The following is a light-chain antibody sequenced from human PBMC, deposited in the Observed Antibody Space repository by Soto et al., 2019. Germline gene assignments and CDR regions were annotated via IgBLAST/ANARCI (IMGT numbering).Light chain of an antibody. CDR1: QGISSY. CDR3: QQYYSSQYT. Sequence: AIRRTQAPSALSAATGDRVTITCRARQGISSYLACYQQQPGKAPKLLLYAASTLKSGVPSRFSGSVSGNDFILPSCGLQSEDFSTDYCQQYYSSQYTFGQGTPLE. J-gene: IGKJ2*01. CDR2: AAS. V-gene: IGKV1-8*01.